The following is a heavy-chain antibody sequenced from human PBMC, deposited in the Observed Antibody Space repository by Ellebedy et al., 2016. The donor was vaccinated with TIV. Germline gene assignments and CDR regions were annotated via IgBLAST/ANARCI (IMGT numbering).Heavy chain of an antibody. CDR3: AGDRGGVGATNGFDY. V-gene: IGHV1-46*04. J-gene: IGHJ4*02. CDR1: GYTFTSYY. CDR2: INPSGGST. D-gene: IGHD1-26*01. Sequence: AASVKVFCKASGYTFTSYYMHWARQAPGQGLEWMGIINPSGGSTSYAQKLQGRVTMNRDTSTSTVYLELSSLRSEDTAVYYCAGDRGGVGATNGFDYWGQGTLVTVSS.